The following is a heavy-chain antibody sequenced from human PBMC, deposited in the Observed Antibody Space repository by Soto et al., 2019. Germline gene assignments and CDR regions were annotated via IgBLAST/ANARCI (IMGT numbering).Heavy chain of an antibody. J-gene: IGHJ6*02. V-gene: IGHV3-30-3*01. CDR1: GFTFSSYA. Sequence: QVQLVESGGGVVQPGRSLRLSCAASGFTFSSYAMHWVRQAPGKGLEWVAVISYDGSNKYYADSVKGRFTISRDNSKNTLYLKMNSLTAEDTAVYYCARDLGIAAPYYCGMDVWGQGTTVTVSS. CDR3: ARDLGIAAPYYCGMDV. D-gene: IGHD6-13*01. CDR2: ISYDGSNK.